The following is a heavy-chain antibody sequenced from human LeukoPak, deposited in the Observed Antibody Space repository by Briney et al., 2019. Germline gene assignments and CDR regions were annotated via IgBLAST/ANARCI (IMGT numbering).Heavy chain of an antibody. J-gene: IGHJ4*02. D-gene: IGHD5-12*01. V-gene: IGHV5-51*01. CDR3: ALRGAYDDRFDY. Sequence: GESLKISCRGSGYSFNNYWIAWVRQMPGKGLEWMGIIYPGDPDTRYNPSFQGQVTISADKSISIAYLQWSSLRASDTAMYYCALRGAYDDRFDYWGQGTLVTVSS. CDR2: IYPGDPDT. CDR1: GYSFNNYW.